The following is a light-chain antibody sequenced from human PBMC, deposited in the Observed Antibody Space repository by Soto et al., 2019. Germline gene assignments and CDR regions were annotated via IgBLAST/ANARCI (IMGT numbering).Light chain of an antibody. CDR1: QSVSSN. CDR3: QQYNNWPCT. J-gene: IGKJ5*01. Sequence: EIVFTQSPATLSSSPGERATLPCRASQSVSSNLAWYQQKPGQAPRLLIYGASNRATGIPDRFRGSGSGTEFTLTISSLQSEDFAVYYCQQYNNWPCTFGQGTRLEI. V-gene: IGKV3D-15*01. CDR2: GAS.